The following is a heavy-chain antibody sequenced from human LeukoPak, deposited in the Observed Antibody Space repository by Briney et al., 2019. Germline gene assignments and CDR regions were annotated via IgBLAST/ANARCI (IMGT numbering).Heavy chain of an antibody. Sequence: PGRSLRLSCAASGFTFSSYAMHWVRQAPGKGLEWVAVISYDGSNKYYADSVKGRFTISRDNSKNTLYLQMNSLRAEDTAVYYCARVNYYDTWFDPWGQGTLVTVSS. V-gene: IGHV3-30*14. J-gene: IGHJ5*02. CDR1: GFTFSSYA. D-gene: IGHD3-22*01. CDR3: ARVNYYDTWFDP. CDR2: ISYDGSNK.